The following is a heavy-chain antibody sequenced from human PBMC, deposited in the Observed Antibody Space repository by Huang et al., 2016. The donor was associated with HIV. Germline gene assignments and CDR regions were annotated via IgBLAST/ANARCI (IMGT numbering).Heavy chain of an antibody. CDR1: GFTFSSYA. Sequence: QVQLVESGGGVVQPGGSLRLSCAATGFTFSSYAMHWVRPAPGKGLEGVAYIQLDGVNKNYADSVKGRFTISRDNSKNTLYLQISSLRAEDTAVYYCVKFTIDDSSVAAWGQGTLVTVS. D-gene: IGHD6-19*01. CDR3: VKFTIDDSSVAA. CDR2: IQLDGVNK. J-gene: IGHJ5*02. V-gene: IGHV3-30*02.